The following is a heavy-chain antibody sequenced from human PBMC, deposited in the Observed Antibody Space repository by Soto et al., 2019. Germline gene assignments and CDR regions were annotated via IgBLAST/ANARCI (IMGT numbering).Heavy chain of an antibody. CDR3: ARGCIAVTTHLCY. V-gene: IGHV1-18*01. CDR2: INPYNGNT. D-gene: IGHD4-17*01. Sequence: ALVKLSCKAAGYTFNTYVITWVRQAPGQGLEWMGWINPYNGNTKFAQKLQDRVTMTTATSTSTAYMELASLRSDDTAVYYCARGCIAVTTHLCYWGQGTLVTVSS. CDR1: GYTFNTYV. J-gene: IGHJ4*02.